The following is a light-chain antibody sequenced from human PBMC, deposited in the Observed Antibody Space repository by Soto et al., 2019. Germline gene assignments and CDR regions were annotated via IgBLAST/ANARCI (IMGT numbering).Light chain of an antibody. CDR1: DSDVGGYDY. CDR3: SSFTSSTTPHVV. V-gene: IGLV2-14*01. Sequence: QSALTQPASVSGFPGQSITISCTGTDSDVGGYDYVSWYQQHPGKAPKLMIYGVTNRPSGVSSRFAGSKSGNTASLTISGLQADDAANYYCSSFTSSTTPHVVFGGGTKVTVL. CDR2: GVT. J-gene: IGLJ2*01.